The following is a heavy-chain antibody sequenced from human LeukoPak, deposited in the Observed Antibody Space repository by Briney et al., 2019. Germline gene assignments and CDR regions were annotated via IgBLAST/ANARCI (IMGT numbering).Heavy chain of an antibody. J-gene: IGHJ4*02. Sequence: PSETLSLTCTVSGGSISTYYWSWIRQPAGKGLEWIGRIYTSGSTNYNPSLKSRVTMSVDTSKNQFSLKLSSVTAADTAVYYCARSGYCSGGSCYYYFDYWGQGTLVTVSS. CDR2: IYTSGST. V-gene: IGHV4-4*07. CDR3: ARSGYCSGGSCYYYFDY. D-gene: IGHD2-15*01. CDR1: GGSISTYY.